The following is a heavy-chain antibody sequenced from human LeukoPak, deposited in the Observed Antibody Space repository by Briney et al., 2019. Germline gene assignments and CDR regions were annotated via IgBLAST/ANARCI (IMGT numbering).Heavy chain of an antibody. CDR3: ASGDEYQPVLYRESGFDP. Sequence: SETLSLTCAVYGVSSSGYYWSWIRPPPGKGREWIREINRSASTNYNPSLKSRVTISADTSINHFSLQLSSLTAADTALYYCASGDEYQPVLYRESGFDPWGQGTLVTVSS. J-gene: IGHJ5*02. D-gene: IGHD2-2*01. CDR2: INRSAST. V-gene: IGHV4-34*01. CDR1: GVSSSGYY.